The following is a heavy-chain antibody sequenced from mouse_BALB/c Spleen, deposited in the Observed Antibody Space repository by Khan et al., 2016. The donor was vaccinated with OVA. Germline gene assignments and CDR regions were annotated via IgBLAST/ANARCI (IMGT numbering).Heavy chain of an antibody. J-gene: IGHJ2*01. Sequence: EVPLQQSGAELVKSGATVKLSCTASGLNIKDTYMHWLKQWPEQGLEWIGRIDPPNGHTKYDPTFQGTAPITADTSPNTAFLQLSSLTAEETAVYYCARLAKKWGQGTTLTGSS. V-gene: IGHV14-3*02. CDR3: ARLAKK. CDR2: IDPPNGHT. CDR1: GLNIKDTY.